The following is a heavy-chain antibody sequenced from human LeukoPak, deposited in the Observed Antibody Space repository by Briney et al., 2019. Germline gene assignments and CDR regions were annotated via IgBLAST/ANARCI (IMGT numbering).Heavy chain of an antibody. CDR1: GYTFTSYY. CDR2: MNPNSGNT. V-gene: IGHV1-8*02. Sequence: GASVKVSCKASGYTFTSYYMHWVRQATGQGLEWMGWMNPNSGNTGYAQKFQGRVTMTTNTSISTAYMELSRLRSEDTAVYYCARGDSSSGYFDYWGQGTLVTVSS. D-gene: IGHD6-6*01. J-gene: IGHJ4*02. CDR3: ARGDSSSGYFDY.